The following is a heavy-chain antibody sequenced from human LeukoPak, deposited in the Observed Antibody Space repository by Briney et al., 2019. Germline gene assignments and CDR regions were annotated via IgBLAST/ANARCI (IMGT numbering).Heavy chain of an antibody. CDR2: IYYSGST. CDR3: AGKIRYSSGWYTPY. V-gene: IGHV4-59*01. CDR1: GGSISSYY. J-gene: IGHJ4*02. Sequence: SETLSLTCTVSGGSISSYYWSWIRQPPGKGLEWIGYIYYSGSTNYNPSLKSRVTISVDTSKNQFSLKLSSVTAADTAVYYCAGKIRYSSGWYTPYWGQGTLVTVSS. D-gene: IGHD6-19*01.